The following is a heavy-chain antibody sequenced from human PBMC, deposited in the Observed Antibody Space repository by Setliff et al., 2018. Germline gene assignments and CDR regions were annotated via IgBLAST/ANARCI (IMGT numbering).Heavy chain of an antibody. CDR2: MSLDETNK. J-gene: IGHJ4*02. D-gene: IGHD6-19*01. V-gene: IGHV3-30-3*01. Sequence: WVRQPPGKGLEWVAVMSLDETNKYYADSVKGRFTISRDNSKNTLYLQMNSLRAEDTAVYYCAREGYSSGWFDYWGQGTLVTVSS. CDR3: AREGYSSGWFDY.